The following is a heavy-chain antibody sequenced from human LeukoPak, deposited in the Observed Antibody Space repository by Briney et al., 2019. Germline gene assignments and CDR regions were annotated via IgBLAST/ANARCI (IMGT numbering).Heavy chain of an antibody. J-gene: IGHJ5*02. V-gene: IGHV4-31*03. CDR1: GGSISSGGYY. D-gene: IGHD3-3*01. Sequence: SGTLSLTCTVSGGSISSGGYYWSWIRQHPGKGLEWIGYIYYSGSTYYNPSLKSRVTISVDTSKNQFSLKLSSVTAADTAVYYCARALLQGYYDFWSGYVPNWFDPWGQATLVTVSS. CDR2: IYYSGST. CDR3: ARALLQGYYDFWSGYVPNWFDP.